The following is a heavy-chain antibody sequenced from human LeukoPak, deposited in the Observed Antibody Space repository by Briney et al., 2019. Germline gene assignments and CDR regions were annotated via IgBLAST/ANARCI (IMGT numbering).Heavy chain of an antibody. Sequence: GGSLRLSCAASGFNSGPFWMHWVRQPPGKGLVWISHINNDGSTKVYADSVKGRFTISRDNAKNTLYLQMNSLRADDTAVYYCARDRGYPDSFNIWGEGTMVTVSS. V-gene: IGHV3-74*01. D-gene: IGHD3-10*01. CDR3: ARDRGYPDSFNI. CDR2: INNDGSTK. J-gene: IGHJ3*02. CDR1: GFNSGPFW.